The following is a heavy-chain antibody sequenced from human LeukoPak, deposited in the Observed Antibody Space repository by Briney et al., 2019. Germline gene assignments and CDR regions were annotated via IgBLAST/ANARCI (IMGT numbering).Heavy chain of an antibody. J-gene: IGHJ5*02. Sequence: SETLSLTCTVSGGSISSSRYYWGWIRQPPGKGLEWIASISYSGSSYYNPALKSRVTISVDTSNNQVSLQLSSLTAADTAVYYCVRDDYGDYTRRFDPWGQGNLVTVSS. D-gene: IGHD4-17*01. CDR2: ISYSGSS. CDR3: VRDDYGDYTRRFDP. V-gene: IGHV4-39*07. CDR1: GGSISSSRYY.